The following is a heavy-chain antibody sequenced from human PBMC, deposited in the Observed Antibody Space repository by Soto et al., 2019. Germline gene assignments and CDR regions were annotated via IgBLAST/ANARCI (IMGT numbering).Heavy chain of an antibody. CDR3: ARGGTITMSFHWFDP. CDR1: GGPSRGYY. D-gene: IGHD3-10*02. J-gene: IGHJ5*02. Sequence: LSLTRSLYGGPSRGYYWSWIRQPPGKGVEPKGEINHSGGTNYNPSLQSTVPTSVDTSKNQFSLTLTSVTAADTAVSYCARGGTITMSFHWFDPWGQGTLVTVSS. CDR2: INHSGGT. V-gene: IGHV4-34*01.